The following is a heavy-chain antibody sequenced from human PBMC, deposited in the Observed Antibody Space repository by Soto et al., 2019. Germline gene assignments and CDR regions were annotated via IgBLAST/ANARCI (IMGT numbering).Heavy chain of an antibody. CDR3: ARVTAGYSCPDFDY. Sequence: PSETLSLTCTVSGGSISSYYWSWIRQPPGKGLEWIGYIYYSGSTNYNPSLKSRVTISVDTSKNQFSLKLSSVTAADTAVYYCARVTAGYSCPDFDYWGQGTLVTVSS. D-gene: IGHD5-12*01. CDR2: IYYSGST. V-gene: IGHV4-59*01. CDR1: GGSISSYY. J-gene: IGHJ4*02.